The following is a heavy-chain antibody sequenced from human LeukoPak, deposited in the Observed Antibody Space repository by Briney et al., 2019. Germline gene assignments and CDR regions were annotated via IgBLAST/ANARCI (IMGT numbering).Heavy chain of an antibody. J-gene: IGHJ4*02. D-gene: IGHD3-3*01. Sequence: TGGSLRLSGAASGFIFTNYFMSWVRQAPGKGLEWVASIKHDGSEKYYVDSVRGRFTISRDNTMNSLYLQMSSLRAEDTAVYYCATDRGWRTSGYYLYYFEYWGQGTLVTYSS. CDR3: ATDRGWRTSGYYLYYFEY. CDR2: IKHDGSEK. CDR1: GFIFTNYF. V-gene: IGHV3-7*01.